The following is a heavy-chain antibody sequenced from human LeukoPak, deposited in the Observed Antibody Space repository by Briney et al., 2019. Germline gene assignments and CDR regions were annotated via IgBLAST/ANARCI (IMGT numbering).Heavy chain of an antibody. Sequence: SETLSLTCAVSGGSISSSNRWSWVRQPPGKGLEWIGEIYHSGSTNYNPSLKSRVTISVDKSKNQFSLKLSSVTAADTAVYYCARDRFVHSSSWLGGYWGQGTLVTVSS. CDR1: GGSISSSNR. J-gene: IGHJ4*02. CDR2: IYHSGST. D-gene: IGHD6-13*01. CDR3: ARDRFVHSSSWLGGY. V-gene: IGHV4-4*02.